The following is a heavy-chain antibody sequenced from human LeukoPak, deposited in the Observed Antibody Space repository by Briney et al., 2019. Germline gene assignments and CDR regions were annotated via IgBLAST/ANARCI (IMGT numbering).Heavy chain of an antibody. J-gene: IGHJ4*02. CDR2: IIGSGTNT. D-gene: IGHD3-22*01. V-gene: IGHV3-23*01. Sequence: GGSLRLSCGASGFTFRNYAMSWVRQAPGKGLEWVSSIIGSGTNTYYADSVKGRFTISRDNSKNTLYLQMNSLRAEDTAVYYCAKDYYVPNYWGQGTLVTVSS. CDR3: AKDYYVPNY. CDR1: GFTFRNYA.